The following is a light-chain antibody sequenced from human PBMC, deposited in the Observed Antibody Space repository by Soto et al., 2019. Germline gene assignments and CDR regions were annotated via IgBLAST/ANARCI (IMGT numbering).Light chain of an antibody. CDR2: GAS. CDR3: QQYGSSPT. Sequence: EIVLTQSPGTLSLSPGERATLSCRASQSVSSSYLAWYQQKPGQAPRLLIYGASSRATGIPDRFSGSGCGTDFAITISRMEPEEFSVYYCQQYGSSPTFGGGTQVEIK. V-gene: IGKV3-20*01. CDR1: QSVSSSY. J-gene: IGKJ4*01.